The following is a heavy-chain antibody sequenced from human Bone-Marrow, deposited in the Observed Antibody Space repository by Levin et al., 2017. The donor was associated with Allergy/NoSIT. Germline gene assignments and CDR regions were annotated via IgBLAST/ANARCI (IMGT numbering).Heavy chain of an antibody. CDR3: AKDLNDILTGYNDAFDI. D-gene: IGHD3-9*01. CDR2: ISGSGGST. V-gene: IGHV3-23*01. Sequence: GGSLRLSCAASGFTFSSYAMSWVRQAPGKGLEWVSAISGSGGSTYYADSVKGRFTISRDNSKNTLYLQMNSLRAEDTAVYYCAKDLNDILTGYNDAFDIWGQGTMVTVSS. CDR1: GFTFSSYA. J-gene: IGHJ3*02.